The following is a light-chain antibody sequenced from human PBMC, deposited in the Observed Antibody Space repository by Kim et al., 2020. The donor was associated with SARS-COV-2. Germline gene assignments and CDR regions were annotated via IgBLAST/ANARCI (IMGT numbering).Light chain of an antibody. Sequence: ASVKLTCTLSSGHSSYAIAGHQQQQEKGPRYLMKLNSDGSHSKGDGIPDRFSGSSSGAERYLTISSLQAEDEADYYCQTWGTGMGVFGGGTQLTVL. CDR1: SGHSSYA. CDR2: LNSDGSH. V-gene: IGLV4-69*01. CDR3: QTWGTGMGV. J-gene: IGLJ3*02.